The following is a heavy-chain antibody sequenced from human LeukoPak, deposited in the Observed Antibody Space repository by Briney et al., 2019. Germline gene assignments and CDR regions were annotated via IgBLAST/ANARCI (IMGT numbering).Heavy chain of an antibody. CDR1: GFTFSIYG. D-gene: IGHD3-10*01. V-gene: IGHV3-48*01. CDR3: ARGRPMGADY. Sequence: GGSLRLSCAASGFTFSIYGISWVRQAPGKGLEWVSYISSSGSNSYHADSVKGRFSISRDNSKNSLYLQMNSLRAEDTAVYYCARGRPMGADYWGQGTLVTVSS. CDR2: ISSSGSNS. J-gene: IGHJ4*02.